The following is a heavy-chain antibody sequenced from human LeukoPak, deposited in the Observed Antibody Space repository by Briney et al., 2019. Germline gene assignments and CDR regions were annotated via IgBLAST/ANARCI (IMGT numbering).Heavy chain of an antibody. CDR1: GGSISSSNW. Sequence: PSETLSLTCAVSGGSISSSNWWSWVRQTPGKGLEWIGEIDHSGSTNYNPSLKSRVTISLDTSKNQFSLKLSSVTAADTAVYYCARLIAPYSRDYWGQGTLVTVSS. J-gene: IGHJ4*02. D-gene: IGHD6-13*01. CDR2: IDHSGST. CDR3: ARLIAPYSRDY. V-gene: IGHV4-4*02.